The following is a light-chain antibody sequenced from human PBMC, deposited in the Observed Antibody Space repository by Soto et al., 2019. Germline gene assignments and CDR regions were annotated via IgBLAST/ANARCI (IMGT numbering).Light chain of an antibody. V-gene: IGLV2-8*01. CDR3: SSYAGSNNPL. Sequence: QSALTQPPSASGSPGQSVTIYCAGTSSDVGGYNYVSWYQQHPGKAPKLMIFEVSKRPSGVPDRFSGSKSGNTASLTVSGLQAEDEADYYCSSYAGSNNPLFGGGTKLTVL. J-gene: IGLJ2*01. CDR1: SSDVGGYNY. CDR2: EVS.